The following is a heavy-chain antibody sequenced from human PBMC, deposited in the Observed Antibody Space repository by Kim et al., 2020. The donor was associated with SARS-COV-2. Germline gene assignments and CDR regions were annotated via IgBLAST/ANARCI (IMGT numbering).Heavy chain of an antibody. Sequence: RGRFTVSRDNSKNTMYLQMSGLRAEDTATYYCTKDGGSGKGAFDIWGQGTMVTVSS. J-gene: IGHJ3*02. V-gene: IGHV3-23*01. CDR3: TKDGGSGKGAFDI. D-gene: IGHD3-10*01.